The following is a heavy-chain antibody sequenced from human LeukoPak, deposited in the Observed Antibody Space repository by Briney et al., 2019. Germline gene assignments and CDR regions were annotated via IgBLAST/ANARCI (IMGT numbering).Heavy chain of an antibody. CDR2: IKQDGSEI. J-gene: IGHJ4*02. CDR1: GFNFNSYW. CDR3: ARARYGSGGYFFDF. Sequence: GGSLRLSCAASGFNFNSYWMSWVRQAPGKGLECVANIKQDGSEIYFVDSVKGRLTISRDNAKSSLYLQMNGLRGEDTAVYYCARARYGSGGYFFDFWGQGTLATVSS. D-gene: IGHD3-10*01. V-gene: IGHV3-7*04.